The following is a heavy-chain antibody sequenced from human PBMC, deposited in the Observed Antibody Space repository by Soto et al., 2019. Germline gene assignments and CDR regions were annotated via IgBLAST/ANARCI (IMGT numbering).Heavy chain of an antibody. Sequence: PGGSLRLSCAASGFTFSSYEMNWVRQAPGKGLEWVSYISSSGSTIYYADSVKGRFTISRDNAKNSLYLQMNSLRAEDTAVYYCARDLAVAGLGELDVWGQGTPVTVYS. D-gene: IGHD6-19*01. CDR2: ISSSGSTI. CDR1: GFTFSSYE. CDR3: ARDLAVAGLGELDV. V-gene: IGHV3-48*03. J-gene: IGHJ6*02.